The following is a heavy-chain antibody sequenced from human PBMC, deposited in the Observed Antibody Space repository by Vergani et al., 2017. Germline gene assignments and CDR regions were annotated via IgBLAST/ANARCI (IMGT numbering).Heavy chain of an antibody. Sequence: QLQLQESGPGLVTPSETLSLTCTVSGGSISSSSYYWGWIRQPPGKGLEWIGSIYYSGSTYYNPSLKSRVTISVDTSKNQFSLKLSSVTAADTAVYYCARDLYYYDSSGYPNDAFDIWGQGTMVTVSS. CDR2: IYYSGST. V-gene: IGHV4-39*07. D-gene: IGHD3-22*01. J-gene: IGHJ3*02. CDR3: ARDLYYYDSSGYPNDAFDI. CDR1: GGSISSSSYY.